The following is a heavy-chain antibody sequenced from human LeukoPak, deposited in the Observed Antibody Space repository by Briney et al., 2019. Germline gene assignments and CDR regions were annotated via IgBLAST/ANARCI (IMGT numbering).Heavy chain of an antibody. Sequence: PGGSLRLSCAASGFTFSSYAMSWVRQAPGKGLEWVSTISVSGGSTYYADSVKGRFTISRDNSKNTLYLQMNSLRAEDTAVYYCAKQYFDWLPYFDYWGQGTLVTDSS. CDR2: ISVSGGST. V-gene: IGHV3-23*01. CDR3: AKQYFDWLPYFDY. CDR1: GFTFSSYA. J-gene: IGHJ4*02. D-gene: IGHD3-9*01.